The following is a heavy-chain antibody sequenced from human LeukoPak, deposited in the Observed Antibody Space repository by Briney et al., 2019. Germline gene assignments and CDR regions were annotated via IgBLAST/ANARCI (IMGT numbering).Heavy chain of an antibody. V-gene: IGHV4-39*01. CDR2: MYSSGGT. CDR3: TRRTYSAYMDV. Sequence: SETLSLTCTVSGGSIISNTYDWVWIRQPPGKGLEWIANMYSSGGTQYNPSLTNRVTISVDTSMNQFFLSLSSVTAADTAVYFCTRRTYSAYMDVLRQGTTVTVSS. D-gene: IGHD2-21*01. CDR1: GGSIISNTYD. J-gene: IGHJ6*03.